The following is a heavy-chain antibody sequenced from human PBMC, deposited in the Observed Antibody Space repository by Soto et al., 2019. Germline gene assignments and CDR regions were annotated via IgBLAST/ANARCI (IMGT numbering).Heavy chain of an antibody. CDR3: ARTRRTYYDFWSGYSTNEYYYYGMDV. V-gene: IGHV3-48*03. CDR1: GFTFSSYE. J-gene: IGHJ6*02. Sequence: GGSLRLSCAASGFTFSSYEMNWARQAPGKGLEWVSYISSSGSTIYYADSVKGRFTISRDNAKNSLYLQMNSLRAEDTAVYYCARTRRTYYDFWSGYSTNEYYYYGMDVWGQGTTVTVSS. CDR2: ISSSGSTI. D-gene: IGHD3-3*01.